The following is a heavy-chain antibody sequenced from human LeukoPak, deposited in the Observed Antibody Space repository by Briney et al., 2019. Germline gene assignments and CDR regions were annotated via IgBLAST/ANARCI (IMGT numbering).Heavy chain of an antibody. CDR1: GFTFSASA. CDR3: TRPRSGWYMDAFDI. Sequence: PGGSLRLSCAASGFTFSASAVHWVRLASGKGLEWVGRIRSTASNHPPAYAASVKGRFTISRDDSKNTAYLQMNSLKTEDTAVYYCTRPRSGWYMDAFDIWGQGTMVTVSS. J-gene: IGHJ3*02. V-gene: IGHV3-73*01. CDR2: IRSTASNHPP. D-gene: IGHD6-19*01.